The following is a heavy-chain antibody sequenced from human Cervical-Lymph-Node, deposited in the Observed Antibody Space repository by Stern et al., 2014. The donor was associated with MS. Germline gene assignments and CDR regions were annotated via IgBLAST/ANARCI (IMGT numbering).Heavy chain of an antibody. J-gene: IGHJ4*02. CDR1: GGSLSTYY. Sequence: VQLQESGPGLVKPSETLSLTCSVSGGSLSTYYWTWIRQPPGKGLEWIGFIYYTGRTEYNPSLKSRVTISLNTSKNQISLQVTSVTAADTAVYYCARDLGGDYADWGQGTLVTVSS. CDR3: ARDLGGDYAD. D-gene: IGHD4-17*01. CDR2: IYYTGRT. V-gene: IGHV4-59*01.